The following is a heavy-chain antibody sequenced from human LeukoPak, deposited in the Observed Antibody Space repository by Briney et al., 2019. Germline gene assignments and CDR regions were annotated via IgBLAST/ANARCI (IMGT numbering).Heavy chain of an antibody. CDR1: GFTFGDYA. CDR2: IRSKAYGGTT. V-gene: IGHV3-49*04. J-gene: IGHJ6*02. D-gene: IGHD4-17*01. CDR3: TREYGDCPCYYGMDV. Sequence: GGSLRLSCTASGFTFGDYAMSWVRQAPGKGLEWVGFIRSKAYGGTTEYAASVKGRFTISRDDSKSIAYLQMDSLKTEDTAVYYCTREYGDCPCYYGMDVWGQGTTVTVSS.